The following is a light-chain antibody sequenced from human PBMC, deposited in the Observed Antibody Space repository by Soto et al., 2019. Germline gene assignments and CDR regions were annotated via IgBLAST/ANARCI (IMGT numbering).Light chain of an antibody. CDR2: AAS. CDR3: QQSYSTPWT. J-gene: IGKJ1*01. CDR1: QGISSY. V-gene: IGKV1-9*01. Sequence: IQLAQSPSSLSASVGDRVTITCRASQGISSYLAWYQQKPGKAPKLLIYAASTLQSGVPSRFSGSGSGTDFTLTISSLQPEDFATYYCQQSYSTPWTFGQGTKVDNK.